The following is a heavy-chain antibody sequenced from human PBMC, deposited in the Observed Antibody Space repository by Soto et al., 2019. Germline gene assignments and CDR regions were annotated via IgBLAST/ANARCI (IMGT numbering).Heavy chain of an antibody. J-gene: IGHJ4*02. V-gene: IGHV1-69*08. D-gene: IGHD1-1*01. Sequence: QVQLVQSGAEVKKPGSSVKVSCKASGGTFSSYTITWVRQAPGQGLEWLGRIIPIFGVTNYAQKFQDRVTITAYRSTTTAYMELSRLRSEDTAVYYCVRDWESTTQTWGFGDSWGQGTLVTVSS. CDR3: VRDWESTTQTWGFGDS. CDR1: GGTFSSYT. CDR2: IIPIFGVT.